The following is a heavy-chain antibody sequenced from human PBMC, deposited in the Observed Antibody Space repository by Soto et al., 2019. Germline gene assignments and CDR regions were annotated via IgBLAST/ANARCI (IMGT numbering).Heavy chain of an antibody. Sequence: QVQLVQSGAEVKKPGASVKVSCKASGYTFTSYAMHWVRQAPGQRLEWMGWINAGHGNTKYSQKFQGRVTITRDTSASTAYMELSSLRSDDTPLYYCARSLSSRWYGAFDNWGQWTMDTDSS. CDR2: INAGHGNT. V-gene: IGHV1-3*01. CDR3: ARSLSSRWYGAFDN. CDR1: GYTFTSYA. D-gene: IGHD6-13*01. J-gene: IGHJ3*02.